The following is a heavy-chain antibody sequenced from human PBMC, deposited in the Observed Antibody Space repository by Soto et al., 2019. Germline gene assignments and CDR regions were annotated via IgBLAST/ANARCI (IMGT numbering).Heavy chain of an antibody. D-gene: IGHD5-12*01. J-gene: IGHJ4*02. CDR3: ATHKDIVATILYY. V-gene: IGHV1-69*13. Sequence: SVKVSCKASGGTFSSYAISWVRQAPGQGPEWMGGVIPIFGTANYAQKFQGRVTITADESTSTAYMELSSLRSEDTAVYYCATHKDIVATILYYWGQGTLVTVSS. CDR1: GGTFSSYA. CDR2: VIPIFGTA.